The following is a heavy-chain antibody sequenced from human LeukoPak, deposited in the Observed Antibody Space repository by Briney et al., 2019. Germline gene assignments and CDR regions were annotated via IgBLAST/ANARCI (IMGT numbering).Heavy chain of an antibody. CDR3: ARISSDSISYYDH. CDR1: GITFSTYW. J-gene: IGHJ4*02. V-gene: IGHV3-74*01. D-gene: IGHD3-22*01. CDR2: INSEGSTI. Sequence: GGSLRLSCAGSGITFSTYWMHWVRQAPGKGLVWVSRINSEGSTISYADSVKGRFTISRDDAKNTLFLQMNSLRAEDTAVYYCARISSDSISYYDHWGQGTLVTVSS.